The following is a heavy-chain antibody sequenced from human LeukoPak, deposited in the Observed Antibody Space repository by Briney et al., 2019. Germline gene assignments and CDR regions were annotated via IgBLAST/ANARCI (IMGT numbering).Heavy chain of an antibody. CDR1: GFTLSSYS. Sequence: PGGSLRLSCAPSGFTLSSYSMNWVRPAPGGGLEWVSYISSSSSTIYYADSVKGRFSISRDNAKNSLYPQMNRLSAGDAAVYYCARGKYDYDSSGYMRNDYWGQGTLVTVSS. J-gene: IGHJ4*02. CDR3: ARGKYDYDSSGYMRNDY. V-gene: IGHV3-48*04. CDR2: ISSSSSTI. D-gene: IGHD3-22*01.